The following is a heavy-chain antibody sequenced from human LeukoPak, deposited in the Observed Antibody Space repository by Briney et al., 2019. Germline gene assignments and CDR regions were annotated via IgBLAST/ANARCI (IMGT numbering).Heavy chain of an antibody. Sequence: GGSLRLSYAASGFTFSSYAVSWVRQAPGKGLEWVSAISGSGGSTYYAAPEKGRFTISRDNSKNTLYLKMNSVTAEDTAVYYCAKDRRFLEWLLASEVYYYYMDVWGKGTTVTVSS. D-gene: IGHD3-3*01. CDR2: ISGSGGST. CDR3: AKDRRFLEWLLASEVYYYYMDV. V-gene: IGHV3-23*01. J-gene: IGHJ6*03. CDR1: GFTFSSYA.